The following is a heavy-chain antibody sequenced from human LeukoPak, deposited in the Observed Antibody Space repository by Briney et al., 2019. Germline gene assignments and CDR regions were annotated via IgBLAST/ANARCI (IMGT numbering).Heavy chain of an antibody. CDR3: AGAGAYYYDCSGYKV. CDR2: INPSGGST. J-gene: IGHJ3*01. Sequence: ASVKVSCKASGYTFTSYYMHWVRQAPGQGLEWMGIINPSGGSTSYAQKFQGRVTMTRDMYTSTVYMELSRLRSDDTAVYYCAGAGAYYYDCSGYKVWGQGTMVTVSS. CDR1: GYTFTSYY. D-gene: IGHD3-22*01. V-gene: IGHV1-46*01.